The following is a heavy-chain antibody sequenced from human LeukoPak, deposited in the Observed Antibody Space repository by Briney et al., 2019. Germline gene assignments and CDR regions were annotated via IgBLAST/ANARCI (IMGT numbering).Heavy chain of an antibody. V-gene: IGHV4-34*01. CDR3: ARRGKKGGTMVRGATNWFDP. CDR2: INHSGST. D-gene: IGHD3-10*01. Sequence: KPSETLSLTCAVYGGSFSGYYWSWIRRPPGKGLEWIGEINHSGSTNYNPSLKSRVTISVDTSKNQFSLKLSSVTAADTAVYYCARRGKKGGTMVRGATNWFDPWGQGTLVTVSS. CDR1: GGSFSGYY. J-gene: IGHJ5*02.